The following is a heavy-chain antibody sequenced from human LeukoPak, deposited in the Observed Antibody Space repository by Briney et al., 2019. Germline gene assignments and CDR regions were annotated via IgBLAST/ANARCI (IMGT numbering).Heavy chain of an antibody. CDR1: YESISSSSHY. CDR2: IDSRRNI. D-gene: IGHD3-22*01. V-gene: IGHV4-39*01. J-gene: IGHJ5*02. CDR3: ARTKYYFDSSDYFFFDP. Sequence: SETLSLTCTVSYESISSSSHYWGWIRRPPGKGLEWIGSIDSRRNIHSNPSLDSRATISVDTSKNQFSLKLSSVTAADTAVYYSARTKYYFDSSDYFFFDPWGQGILVTVSS.